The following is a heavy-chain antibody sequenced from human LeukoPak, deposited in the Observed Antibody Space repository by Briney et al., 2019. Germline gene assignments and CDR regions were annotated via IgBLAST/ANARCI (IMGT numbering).Heavy chain of an antibody. D-gene: IGHD6-13*01. J-gene: IGHJ4*02. CDR1: AFTFSSYG. CDR3: ARPVYSSSWYGGY. Sequence: GGSLRLSCAASAFTFSSYGMHWVRLAPGEGLEWLAFIWSDGSNKYYADSVKGRFTISRDNAKNSLYLQMNSLRAEDTAVYYCARPVYSSSWYGGYWGQGTLVTVSS. V-gene: IGHV3-33*01. CDR2: IWSDGSNK.